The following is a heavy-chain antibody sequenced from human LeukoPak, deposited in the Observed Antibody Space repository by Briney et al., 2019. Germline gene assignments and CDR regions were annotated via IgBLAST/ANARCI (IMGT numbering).Heavy chain of an antibody. Sequence: ASVKVSFKASGYTFTAYNMDWVRQAPGQGLEWMGWINPNSGGTNYAQKFQGRVTMTRDTPINTAYMELSRLTSDDTAVYYCARLDLWFGELSGAFDIWGQGTMVTVSS. CDR3: ARLDLWFGELSGAFDI. CDR2: INPNSGGT. CDR1: GYTFTAYN. J-gene: IGHJ3*02. V-gene: IGHV1-2*02. D-gene: IGHD3-10*01.